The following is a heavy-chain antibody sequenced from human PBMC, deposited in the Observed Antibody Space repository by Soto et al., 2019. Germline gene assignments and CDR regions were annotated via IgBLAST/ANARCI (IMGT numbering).Heavy chain of an antibody. V-gene: IGHV3-30*18. D-gene: IGHD1-26*01. Sequence: QVQLVESGGGVVQPGRSLRLSCAASGFTCRSYGMHWVRQAPGKWLEWVAVISYDGSNKYYADSVKGRFTISRDNSKNTRYLQMNSLSAEDTAVYYCAKVVGAPRGGWFAPWGQGALGTDST. CDR3: AKVVGAPRGGWFAP. CDR1: GFTCRSYG. CDR2: ISYDGSNK. J-gene: IGHJ5*02.